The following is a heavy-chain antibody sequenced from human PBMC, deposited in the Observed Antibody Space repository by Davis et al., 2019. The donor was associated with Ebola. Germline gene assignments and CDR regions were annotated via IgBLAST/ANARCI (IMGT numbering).Heavy chain of an antibody. Sequence: GESLKISCAASGFTFTTYSMNWVRQAPGKGLEWVAVISYDGSNKYYADSVKGRFTISRDNAKNSLYLQMNSLRDEDTAVYYCARSVAGFFDHWGQGTLVTVSS. CDR3: ARSVAGFFDH. CDR1: GFTFTTYS. CDR2: ISYDGSNK. J-gene: IGHJ4*02. D-gene: IGHD6-19*01. V-gene: IGHV3-30*03.